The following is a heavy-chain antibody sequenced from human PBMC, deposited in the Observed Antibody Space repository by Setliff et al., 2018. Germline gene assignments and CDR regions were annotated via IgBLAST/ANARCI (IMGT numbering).Heavy chain of an antibody. CDR3: ARRRYYYDSSCYRWGGFYFDY. CDR2: INPNSGGT. V-gene: IGHV1-2*04. CDR1: GYTFTGYY. Sequence: ASVKVSCKASGYTFTGYYMHWVRQAPGQGLEWMGWINPNSGGTNYAQKFQGWVTMTRDTSISTAYMELSRLRSDDTAVYYCARRRYYYDSSCYRWGGFYFDYWGQGTRVTVSS. J-gene: IGHJ4*02. D-gene: IGHD3-22*01.